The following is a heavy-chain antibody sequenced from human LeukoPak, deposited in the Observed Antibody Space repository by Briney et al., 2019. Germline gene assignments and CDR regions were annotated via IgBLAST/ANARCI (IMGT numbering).Heavy chain of an antibody. CDR1: GGTFSSYA. CDR3: ARLRGTRGDYYYYMDV. CDR2: IIPIFGTA. J-gene: IGHJ6*03. V-gene: IGHV1-69*05. Sequence: GASVKVSCKASGGTFSSYAISWVRQAPGQGLEWMGGIIPIFGTANYAQKFQGRVTITTDESTSTAYMELSSLRSEDTAVYYCARLRGTRGDYYYYMDVWGKGTTATVSS. D-gene: IGHD1-14*01.